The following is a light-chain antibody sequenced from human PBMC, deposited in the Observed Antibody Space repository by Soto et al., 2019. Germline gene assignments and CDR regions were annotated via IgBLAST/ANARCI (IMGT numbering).Light chain of an antibody. J-gene: IGLJ1*01. Sequence: QSALTQPASVSGSPGQSITISCTGTSSDIGGYNYVSWYQQHPGKAPKLMIYEVSDRPSGVSNRFSGSKSGSTASLTISGLQAEDEADYYCSSYTSSSTPYVFGTGTKVTAL. CDR2: EVS. CDR1: SSDIGGYNY. CDR3: SSYTSSSTPYV. V-gene: IGLV2-14*01.